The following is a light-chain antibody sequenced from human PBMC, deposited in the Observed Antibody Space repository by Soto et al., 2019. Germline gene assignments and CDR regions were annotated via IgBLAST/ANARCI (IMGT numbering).Light chain of an antibody. J-gene: IGKJ2*01. CDR1: QSISSW. Sequence: DIQMTQSPSTLSASEGDRVTITCRASQSISSWLAWYQQKPGKAPKLLIYDASSLESGVPSRFSGSGSGTEFTLTISSLQPDDFATYYCQQYNSYPMYTFGQGTKLEIK. CDR2: DAS. V-gene: IGKV1-5*01. CDR3: QQYNSYPMYT.